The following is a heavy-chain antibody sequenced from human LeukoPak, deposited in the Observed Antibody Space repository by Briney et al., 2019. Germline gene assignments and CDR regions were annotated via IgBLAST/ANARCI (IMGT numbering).Heavy chain of an antibody. Sequence: ASVKVSCKASGGTFSSYAISWVRQAPGQGLEWMGGIIPIFGTANYAQKFQGRVTITTDESTSTAYMELSSLRSEDTAVYYCASSSSSFGAFDIWGQGTMVTVSS. CDR1: GGTFSSYA. CDR2: IIPIFGTA. CDR3: ASSSSSFGAFDI. V-gene: IGHV1-69*05. D-gene: IGHD6-13*01. J-gene: IGHJ3*02.